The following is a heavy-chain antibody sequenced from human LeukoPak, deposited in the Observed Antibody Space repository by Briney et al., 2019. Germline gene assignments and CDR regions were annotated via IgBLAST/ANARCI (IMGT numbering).Heavy chain of an antibody. CDR1: SGSISSYY. D-gene: IGHD3-16*01. J-gene: IGHJ4*02. CDR2: IYYSGST. CDR3: ARDRGLGHDY. Sequence: SETLSLTCTVSSGSISSYYWRWIRQPPGKGLEWIGYIYYSGSTNYNPSLKSRVTISVDTSKNQFSLKLSSVTAADTAVYYCARDRGLGHDYWGQGTLVTVSS. V-gene: IGHV4-59*01.